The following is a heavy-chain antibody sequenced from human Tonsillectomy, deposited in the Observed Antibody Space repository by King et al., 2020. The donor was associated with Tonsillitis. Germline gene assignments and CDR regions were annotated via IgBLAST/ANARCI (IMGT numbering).Heavy chain of an antibody. V-gene: IGHV4-39*01. J-gene: IGHJ5*02. CDR3: ARHPVWWSDRRSVWFDP. D-gene: IGHD2-21*01. CDR2: IYYNGST. Sequence: QLQESGPGLVKPSETLSLSCTVSGDFITSGNYYGGWIRQSPGQGLEWIGSIYYNGSTYYNPSLKSRVTISVDTSKKRFSLKLRSVTAADTAVYYCARHPVWWSDRRSVWFDPWGQGTLVTVSS. CDR1: GDFITSGNYY.